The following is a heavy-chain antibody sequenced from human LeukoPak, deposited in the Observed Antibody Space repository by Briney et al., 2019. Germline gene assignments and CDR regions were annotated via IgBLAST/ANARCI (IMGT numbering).Heavy chain of an antibody. CDR2: IYYSGST. CDR3: ARDAKYSGSPFDP. D-gene: IGHD1-26*01. Sequence: PSETLSLTCTVSGGSISSSSYYWGWIRQPPGKGLEWIGSIYYSGSTYYNPSLKSRVTISVDTSKNQFSLKLSSVTAADTAVYYCARDAKYSGSPFDPWGQGTLVTVSS. CDR1: GGSISSSSYY. J-gene: IGHJ5*02. V-gene: IGHV4-39*07.